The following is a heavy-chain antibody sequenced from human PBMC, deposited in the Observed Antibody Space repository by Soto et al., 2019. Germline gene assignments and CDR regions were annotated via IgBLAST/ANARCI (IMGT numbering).Heavy chain of an antibody. J-gene: IGHJ6*02. CDR3: ARDRGGDIVVVPAAIGFYYYGMDV. V-gene: IGHV1-2*02. Sequence: GASVKFSCKASGYTFTGYYMHWVRQAPGQGLEWMGWINPNSGGTNYAQKFQGRVTMTRDTSISTAYMELSRLRSDDTAVYYCARDRGGDIVVVPAAIGFYYYGMDVWGQGTTVTVSS. CDR1: GYTFTGYY. CDR2: INPNSGGT. D-gene: IGHD2-2*01.